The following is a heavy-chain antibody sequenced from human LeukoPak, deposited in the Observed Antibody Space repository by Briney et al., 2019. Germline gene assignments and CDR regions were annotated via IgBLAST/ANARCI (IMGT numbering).Heavy chain of an antibody. Sequence: GGSLRLSCVVSGFTFSSYGMQWVRQAPGKGLEWVAVISYDGSNKYYADSVKGRFTITRDNPKNTLYLQMNSLRPEDTAVYYCAKRGYYYDSSGYYSRTYFDYWGQGTLVIVSS. J-gene: IGHJ4*02. D-gene: IGHD3-22*01. CDR3: AKRGYYYDSSGYYSRTYFDY. CDR1: GFTFSSYG. CDR2: ISYDGSNK. V-gene: IGHV3-30*18.